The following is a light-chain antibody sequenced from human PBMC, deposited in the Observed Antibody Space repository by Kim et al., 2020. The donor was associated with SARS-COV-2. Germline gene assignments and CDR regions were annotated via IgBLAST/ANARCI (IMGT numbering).Light chain of an antibody. V-gene: IGKV1-12*01. J-gene: IGKJ2*01. Sequence: DIQMTQSQSFVSASVGDRVTISCRAGQDFRSWLSWYQQRPGQAPRLLIYAAYNLQTGVPSRFSGSGSGTDFTLTISSLQPEDFATYYCQQTHNFPYTFGQGTKLEI. CDR2: AAY. CDR1: QDFRSW. CDR3: QQTHNFPYT.